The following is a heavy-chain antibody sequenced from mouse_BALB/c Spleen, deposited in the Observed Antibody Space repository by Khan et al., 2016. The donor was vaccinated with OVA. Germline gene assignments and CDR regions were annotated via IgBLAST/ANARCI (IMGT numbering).Heavy chain of an antibody. CDR2: INTYTGEP. D-gene: IGHD2-10*01. CDR3: ARPPYFSYTLDY. J-gene: IGHJ4*01. V-gene: IGHV9-3-1*01. Sequence: QIQLVQSGPELKKPGETVKISCKASGYTFTNYGMNWVKQSPGKALKWMGWINTYTGEPTYADDFKGRFAFSLATSVSTAYLQINNLKNEDTATYFCARPPYFSYTLDYWGQGTSVTVSS. CDR1: GYTFTNYG.